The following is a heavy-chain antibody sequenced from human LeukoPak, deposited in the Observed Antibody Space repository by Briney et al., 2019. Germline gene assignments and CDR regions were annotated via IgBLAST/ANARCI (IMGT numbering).Heavy chain of an antibody. CDR2: IYYSGST. J-gene: IGHJ1*01. CDR3: AREGDYYDSSGYYQGYFQH. CDR1: GGSISSYY. V-gene: IGHV4-59*01. Sequence: SSETLSLTCTVSGGSISSYYWSWIRQPPGKGLEWIGYIYYSGSTNYNPSLKSRVTISGDTSKNQFSLKLSSVTAADTAVYYCAREGDYYDSSGYYQGYFQHWGQGTLVTVSS. D-gene: IGHD3-22*01.